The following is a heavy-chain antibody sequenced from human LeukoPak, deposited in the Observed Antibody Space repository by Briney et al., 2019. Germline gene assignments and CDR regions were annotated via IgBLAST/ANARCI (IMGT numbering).Heavy chain of an antibody. Sequence: PGGSLRLSXAASGFTFDDYGMSWVRQAPGKGLEWVSGINWDGGSTGYADSVKGRFTISRDNAKNSLYLQMNSLRAEDTALYYCARGLGYRYDSSKEPGLDYWGQGTLVTVSS. D-gene: IGHD3-22*01. V-gene: IGHV3-20*04. CDR2: INWDGGST. CDR3: ARGLGYRYDSSKEPGLDY. CDR1: GFTFDDYG. J-gene: IGHJ4*02.